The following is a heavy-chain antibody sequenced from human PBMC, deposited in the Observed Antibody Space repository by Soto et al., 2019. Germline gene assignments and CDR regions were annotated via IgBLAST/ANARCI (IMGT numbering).Heavy chain of an antibody. J-gene: IGHJ6*02. CDR2: IWYDGSNK. CDR3: ASEYCSGGSCYYYGMDV. Sequence: QVQLVESGGGVVQPGRSLRLSCAASGFTFSNYGMHWVRQAPGKGLELVAVIWYDGSNKYYADSVKGRFTISRDNSKNTLYLQMNSLRAEDTAVYYCASEYCSGGSCYYYGMDVWGQGTTVTVSS. CDR1: GFTFSNYG. V-gene: IGHV3-33*01. D-gene: IGHD2-15*01.